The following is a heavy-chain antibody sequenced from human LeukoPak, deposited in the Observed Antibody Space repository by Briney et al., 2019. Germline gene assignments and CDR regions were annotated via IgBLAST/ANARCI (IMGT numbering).Heavy chain of an antibody. CDR2: INHSGST. V-gene: IGHV4-34*01. Sequence: SETLSLTCAVYGGSFSGYYWSWIRQPPGKGLEWIGEINHSGSTNYNPSLKSRVTISVDTSKNQFSLKLSSVTAADTAVYYCARRGAASPRYYYGSGSYPGESYYYGMDVWGQGTLVTVSS. J-gene: IGHJ6*02. CDR3: ARRGAASPRYYYGSGSYPGESYYYGMDV. D-gene: IGHD3-10*01. CDR1: GGSFSGYY.